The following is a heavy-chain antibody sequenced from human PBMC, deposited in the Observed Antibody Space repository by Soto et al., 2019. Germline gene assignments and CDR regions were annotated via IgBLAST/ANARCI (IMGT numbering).Heavy chain of an antibody. CDR3: ARGGLSSGDWDRNYFDY. CDR1: GGSISSYY. V-gene: IGHV4-59*01. J-gene: IGHJ4*02. D-gene: IGHD2-21*02. Sequence: PSETLSLTCTVSGGSISSYYWTWIRQPPGKGLEWIGNISYSGTTNYNPSLKSRVTISTDTSKNQFSLKLSSVTAADTAVYYCARGGLSSGDWDRNYFDYWGQGILVTVSS. CDR2: ISYSGTT.